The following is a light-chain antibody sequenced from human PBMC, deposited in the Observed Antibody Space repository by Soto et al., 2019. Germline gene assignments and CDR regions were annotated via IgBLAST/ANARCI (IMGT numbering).Light chain of an antibody. J-gene: IGKJ2*01. Sequence: EIQMTQSPSTLSASVGDRVTITCRASQSISTHLAWYQQKPVKAPEVLIYDASTLERGVPSRFSGRGSGTKFTLTISSLQPDDFATYYCQQYSSNLYTFGQGTQLEIK. CDR3: QQYSSNLYT. V-gene: IGKV1-5*01. CDR1: QSISTH. CDR2: DAS.